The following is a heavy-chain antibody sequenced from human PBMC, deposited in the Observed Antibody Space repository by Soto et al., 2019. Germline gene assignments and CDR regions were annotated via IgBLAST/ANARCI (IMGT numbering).Heavy chain of an antibody. J-gene: IGHJ6*02. CDR3: ARDPSMGFGEFYYYYCGMEV. D-gene: IGHD3-10*01. Sequence: SETLSLTCAVYGGSFSGYYWSWIRQPPGKGLEWIGEINHSGSTNYNPSLKSRVTISVDTSKNQFSLKLSSVTAADTAVYYCARDPSMGFGEFYYYYCGMEVWGQRTTVTVSS. V-gene: IGHV4-34*01. CDR2: INHSGST. CDR1: GGSFSGYY.